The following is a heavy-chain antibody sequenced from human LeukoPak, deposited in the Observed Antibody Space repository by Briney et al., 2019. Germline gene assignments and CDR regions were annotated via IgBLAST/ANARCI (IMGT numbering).Heavy chain of an antibody. Sequence: SETLSLTCTVSGGSISSYYWSWIRQPPGKGLEWIGYIYYSGSTNYNPSLKSRVTISVGTSKNQFSLKLSSVTAADTAVYYCARGAHRDYYDSSGYYLVYWGQGTLVTVSS. J-gene: IGHJ4*02. D-gene: IGHD3-22*01. CDR2: IYYSGST. V-gene: IGHV4-59*01. CDR1: GGSISSYY. CDR3: ARGAHRDYYDSSGYYLVY.